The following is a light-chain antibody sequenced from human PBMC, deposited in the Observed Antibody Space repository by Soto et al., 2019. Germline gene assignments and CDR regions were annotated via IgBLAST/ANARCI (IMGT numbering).Light chain of an antibody. Sequence: DVQMTQSPSTLSASVGDKITITCRASQSFGRWLAWYQQKPGKAPEVLIYKASTLKYGVPSRFSGSGSGTEFSLTISSLQPDDFATYFCQQYESQSTFGQGTKVEIK. V-gene: IGKV1-5*03. CDR1: QSFGRW. J-gene: IGKJ1*01. CDR3: QQYESQST. CDR2: KAS.